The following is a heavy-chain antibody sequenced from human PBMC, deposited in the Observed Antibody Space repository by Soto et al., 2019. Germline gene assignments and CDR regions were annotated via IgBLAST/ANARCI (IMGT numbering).Heavy chain of an antibody. V-gene: IGHV5-51*01. Sequence: GESLKISCKGSGYSFTSYWIGWVRQMPGKGLEWMGIIYPGDSDTRYSPSFQGQVTISADKSISTAYLQWSSLKASDTDMYYCARRVGDRGFYYDSSGYYWFDPWGQGTLVTVSS. CDR2: IYPGDSDT. CDR1: GYSFTSYW. D-gene: IGHD3-22*01. CDR3: ARRVGDRGFYYDSSGYYWFDP. J-gene: IGHJ5*02.